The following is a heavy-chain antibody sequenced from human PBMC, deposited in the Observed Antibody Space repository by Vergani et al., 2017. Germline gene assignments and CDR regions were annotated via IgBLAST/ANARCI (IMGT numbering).Heavy chain of an antibody. Sequence: QVQLVQSGAEVKKPGSSMKVSCKASGGTFSSYAISWVRQAPGQGLEWMGGIIPIFGTANYAQKFQGRVTITADESTSTAYMELSSLRSEDTAVYYCAGEGLGSPRSYWYFDLWGRGTLVTVSS. D-gene: IGHD3/OR15-3a*01. J-gene: IGHJ2*01. CDR1: GGTFSSYA. CDR2: IIPIFGTA. CDR3: AGEGLGSPRSYWYFDL. V-gene: IGHV1-69*01.